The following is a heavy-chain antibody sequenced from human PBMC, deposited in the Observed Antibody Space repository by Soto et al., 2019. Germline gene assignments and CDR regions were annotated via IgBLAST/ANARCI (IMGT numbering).Heavy chain of an antibody. D-gene: IGHD6-6*01. Sequence: GRSLRLSCTASGFTLSALAMSWARQTPGEGLQWVSAITASGGTTFYADSVKGRFTISRDNSRNTVYLQMSSLRAEDTAVYHCARDPTGSTTGYFDSWGQGSLVTVSS. CDR1: GFTLSALA. V-gene: IGHV3-23*01. CDR3: ARDPTGSTTGYFDS. CDR2: ITASGGTT. J-gene: IGHJ4*02.